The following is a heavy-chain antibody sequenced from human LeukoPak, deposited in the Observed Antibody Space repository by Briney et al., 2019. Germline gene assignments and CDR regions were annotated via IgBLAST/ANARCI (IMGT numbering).Heavy chain of an antibody. J-gene: IGHJ4*02. CDR1: GFTFSSYA. CDR2: IYSGGST. Sequence: GGSLRLSCAASGFTFSSYAMSWVRQAPGKGLEWVSVIYSGGSTYYADSVKGRFTISRDNSKNTLYLQMNSLRAEDTAVYYCARDLRRADYWGQGTLVTVSS. V-gene: IGHV3-66*01. CDR3: ARDLRRADY.